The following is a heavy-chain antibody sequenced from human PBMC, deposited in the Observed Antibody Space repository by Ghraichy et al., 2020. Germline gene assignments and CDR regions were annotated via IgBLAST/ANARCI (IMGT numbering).Heavy chain of an antibody. J-gene: IGHJ3*02. V-gene: IGHV4-39*07. CDR1: GGSISSSSYY. Sequence: SQTLSLTCTVSGGSISSSSYYWGWIRQPPGKGLEWIGSIYYSGSTYYNPSLKSRVTISVDTSKNQFSLKLSSVTAADTAVYYCARETYYDSSGSSPRAFDIWGQGTMVTVSS. CDR3: ARETYYDSSGSSPRAFDI. D-gene: IGHD3-22*01. CDR2: IYYSGST.